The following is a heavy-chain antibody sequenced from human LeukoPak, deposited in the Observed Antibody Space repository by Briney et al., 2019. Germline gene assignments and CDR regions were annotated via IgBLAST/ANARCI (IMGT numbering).Heavy chain of an antibody. CDR1: GFTFTSSA. D-gene: IGHD6-19*01. CDR3: AAEIAVASGIVLDP. Sequence: SVKVSCMASGFTFTSSAMQWVRQARGQRLEWIGWIVVGSGNTNYAQKFQERVTITRDMSTSTAYMELSSLRSEDTAVYYCAAEIAVASGIVLDPWGQGTLVTVSS. CDR2: IVVGSGNT. V-gene: IGHV1-58*02. J-gene: IGHJ5*02.